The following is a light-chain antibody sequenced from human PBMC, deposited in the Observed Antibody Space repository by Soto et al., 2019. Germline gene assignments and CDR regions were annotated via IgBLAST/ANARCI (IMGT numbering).Light chain of an antibody. CDR3: QVWDSRSYHVV. CDR2: YDS. CDR1: NIGSKS. Sequence: SYELTQPPSVSVAPGKTARITCGGNNIGSKSVHWYQQKPGQAPVLVIYYDSDRPSGIPERFSGSNSGNTATLTISRVEAGDEADYYCQVWDSRSYHVVFGGGTKLTVL. V-gene: IGLV3-21*04. J-gene: IGLJ2*01.